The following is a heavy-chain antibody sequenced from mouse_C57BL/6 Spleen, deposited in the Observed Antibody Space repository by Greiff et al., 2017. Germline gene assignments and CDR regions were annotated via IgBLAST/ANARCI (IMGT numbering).Heavy chain of an antibody. CDR1: GYTFTDYY. Sequence: VQLQQSGPELVKPGASVKISCKASGYTFTDYYMNWVKQSHGKSLEWIGDINPNNGGTSYNQKFKGKATLTVDKSSSTAYMELRSLTSADSAVYYCGSEGGGLPLDYWGQGTTLTVSS. J-gene: IGHJ2*01. CDR2: INPNNGGT. V-gene: IGHV1-26*01. D-gene: IGHD2-2*01. CDR3: GSEGGGLPLDY.